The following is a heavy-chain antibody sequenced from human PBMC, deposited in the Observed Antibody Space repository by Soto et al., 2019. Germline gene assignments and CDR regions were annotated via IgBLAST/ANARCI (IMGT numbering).Heavy chain of an antibody. CDR2: FFYTGNT. CDR3: AGPITIFGVGGGMDV. V-gene: IGHV4-39*01. Sequence: QLQLQESGPGLVKPSETLSLTCTVSGGSISSSNYYWGWIRQPPGKGLEWIGSFFYTGNTYYNPSLKSRVTISVDTAKAQFSLRLNSVTAADTAIYYCAGPITIFGVGGGMDVWGKGTTVTVSS. CDR1: GGSISSSNYY. J-gene: IGHJ6*04. D-gene: IGHD3-3*01.